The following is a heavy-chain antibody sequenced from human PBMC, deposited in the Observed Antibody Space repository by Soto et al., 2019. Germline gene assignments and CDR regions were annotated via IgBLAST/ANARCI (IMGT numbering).Heavy chain of an antibody. CDR1: GFTFKNFA. V-gene: IGHV3-13*01. J-gene: IGHJ2*01. D-gene: IGHD6-19*01. Sequence: EGQLLESGGGLVQPGGSLRLSCVASGFTFKNFAMPWVRQAPGKGLEWVSAIGTAGDTYYPGSVKGRFTISRENAKNSLYLQMNSLRAGDTAVYYCARAQSSGWYGYFDLWGRGTLVTVSS. CDR2: IGTAGDT. CDR3: ARAQSSGWYGYFDL.